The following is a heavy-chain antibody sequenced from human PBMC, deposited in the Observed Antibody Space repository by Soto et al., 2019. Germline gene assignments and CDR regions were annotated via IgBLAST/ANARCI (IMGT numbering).Heavy chain of an antibody. Sequence: QVQLQESGPGLVKPSQTLSLTCTVSGGSISSGDYYWSWIRQPPGKGLEWIGYIYYSGSTYYNPSIKSRXXIXVXXSKNQFSLNLSSVTAADTAVYYCARGGYSGYDGAYWGQGTLVTVSS. V-gene: IGHV4-30-4*01. CDR2: IYYSGST. J-gene: IGHJ4*02. D-gene: IGHD5-12*01. CDR3: ARGGYSGYDGAY. CDR1: GGSISSGDYY.